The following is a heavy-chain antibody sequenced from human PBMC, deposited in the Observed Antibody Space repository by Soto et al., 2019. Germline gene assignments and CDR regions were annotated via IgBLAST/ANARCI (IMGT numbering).Heavy chain of an antibody. CDR3: AREDRDRETGLVPAAIDGMDV. Sequence: ASVKVSCKASGYTFTSYYMHWVRQAPGQGLEWMGIINPSGGSTSYAQKFQGRVTITADESTSTAYMELSSLRSDDTAVYYCAREDRDRETGLVPAAIDGMDVWGQGTTVTAP. D-gene: IGHD2-2*01. CDR2: INPSGGST. J-gene: IGHJ6*02. CDR1: GYTFTSYY. V-gene: IGHV1-46*01.